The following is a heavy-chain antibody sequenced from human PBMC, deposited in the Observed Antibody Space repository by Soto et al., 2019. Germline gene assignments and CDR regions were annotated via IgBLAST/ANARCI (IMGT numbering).Heavy chain of an antibody. CDR2: MSGSGDST. D-gene: IGHD1-26*01. V-gene: IGHV3-23*01. CDR3: AKARSSTNFDY. J-gene: IGHJ4*02. CDR1: GFTFSSYA. Sequence: PGGSLRLSCAASGFTFSSYAMNWVRQAPGKGLEWVSAMSGSGDSTYYADSVKGRFTISRDNSKNTLHLQMNSLRAEDTAVYYCAKARSSTNFDYWGQGTLVTVSS.